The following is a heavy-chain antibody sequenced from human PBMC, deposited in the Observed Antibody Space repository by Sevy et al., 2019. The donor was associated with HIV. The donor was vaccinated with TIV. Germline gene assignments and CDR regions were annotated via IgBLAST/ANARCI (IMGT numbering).Heavy chain of an antibody. D-gene: IGHD3-3*01. Sequence: GGSLRLSCAASGFTFSSYWMSWVRQAPGKGLEWVANIKQDGSEKYYVDSVKGRFTISRDNAKNSLYLQMNSLRAEDTAVYYCVRDPGFWSGYSYYYGMDVWGQGTTVTVSS. CDR1: GFTFSSYW. CDR3: VRDPGFWSGYSYYYGMDV. V-gene: IGHV3-7*03. CDR2: IKQDGSEK. J-gene: IGHJ6*02.